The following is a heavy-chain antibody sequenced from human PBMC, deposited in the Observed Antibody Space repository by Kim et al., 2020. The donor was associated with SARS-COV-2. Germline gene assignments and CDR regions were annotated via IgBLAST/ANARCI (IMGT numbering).Heavy chain of an antibody. J-gene: IGHJ4*02. CDR3: ASPFDY. CDR2: NHSGRT. V-gene: IGHV4-34*01. Sequence: NHSGRTNYHPSLKSRVTISVDTSKNQFSLKLSSVTAADTAVYYCASPFDYWGQGTLVTVSS.